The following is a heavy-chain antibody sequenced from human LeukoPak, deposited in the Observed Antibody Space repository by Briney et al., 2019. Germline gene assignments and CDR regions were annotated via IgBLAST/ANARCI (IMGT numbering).Heavy chain of an antibody. CDR2: ISAYNGNT. J-gene: IGHJ3*02. CDR3: ATNLMVTMVRGAPNDAFDI. CDR1: GYTFTSYG. D-gene: IGHD3-10*01. Sequence: GASVKVSCKASGYTFTSYGISWVRQAPGQGLEWMGWISAYNGNTNYAQKLQGRVTMTTDTSTSTAYMELRSLRSDDTAVYYCATNLMVTMVRGAPNDAFDIWGQGTMVTVSS. V-gene: IGHV1-18*01.